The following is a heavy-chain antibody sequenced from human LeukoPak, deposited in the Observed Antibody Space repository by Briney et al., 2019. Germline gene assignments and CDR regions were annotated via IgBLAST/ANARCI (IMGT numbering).Heavy chain of an antibody. D-gene: IGHD6-19*01. CDR1: GFAVSDNY. J-gene: IGHJ5*02. Sequence: PGGSLRLSCAASGFAVSDNYMNWVRQAPGKGLEWVSVIHSGGSTYYADSVKGRFTISRDNSKNTLYLQMNSLRAEDTAVYYCARDIDSSAHFDPWGQGVLVTVSS. V-gene: IGHV3-66*01. CDR2: IHSGGST. CDR3: ARDIDSSAHFDP.